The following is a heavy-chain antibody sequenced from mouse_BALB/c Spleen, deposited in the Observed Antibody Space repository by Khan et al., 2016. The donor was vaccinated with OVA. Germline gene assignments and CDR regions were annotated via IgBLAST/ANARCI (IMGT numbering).Heavy chain of an antibody. V-gene: IGHV5-6-5*01. CDR3: VRDYWFAY. CDR2: ISSGDST. Sequence: EVELVESGGGLVKPGGSLKLSCAASGFTFSNYAMSWVRQSPEKRLEWVASISSGDSTYYPDSVKGRFTISRDNARNILYLKMSSLRSEDTAMYYCVRDYWFAYWGQGTLVTVSA. J-gene: IGHJ3*01. CDR1: GFTFSNYA.